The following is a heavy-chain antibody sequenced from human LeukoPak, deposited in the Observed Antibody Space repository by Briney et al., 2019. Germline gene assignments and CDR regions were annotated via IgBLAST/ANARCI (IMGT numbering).Heavy chain of an antibody. Sequence: KPGGSLRLSCAASGFTFSSYSMNWVRQAPGKGLEWVAYIQYDGSNEQYADSVKGRFSISRDSSKNILYLQMNSLRAEDTAVYYCAKDRCSNGVGCYYYYMDVWGKGTTVTISS. D-gene: IGHD2-8*01. CDR2: IQYDGSNE. CDR3: AKDRCSNGVGCYYYYMDV. V-gene: IGHV3-30*02. CDR1: GFTFSSYS. J-gene: IGHJ6*03.